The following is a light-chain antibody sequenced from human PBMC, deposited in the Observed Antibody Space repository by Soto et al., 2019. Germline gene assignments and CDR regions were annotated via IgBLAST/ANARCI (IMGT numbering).Light chain of an antibody. J-gene: IGKJ2*01. CDR2: AAS. V-gene: IGKV1-8*01. CDR1: QGISSY. CDR3: QQYYSYPYT. Sequence: AIRMTQSPSSFSASTGDRVTITCRASQGISSYLAWYQQKPGKAPKLLIYAASTLQSGVALRFSGSGSGSDFILTISCLQSEDFATYYCQQYYSYPYTFGQGTKLEIK.